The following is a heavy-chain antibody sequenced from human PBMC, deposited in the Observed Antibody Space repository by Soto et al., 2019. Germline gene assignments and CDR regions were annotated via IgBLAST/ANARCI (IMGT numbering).Heavy chain of an antibody. Sequence: GGSLRLSCAASGFTVSSNYMSWVRQAPGKGLEWVSVIYSGGSTYYADSVKGRFTISRHNSKNTLYLQMNSLRAEDTAVYYCAREARPAAPYYYYYYMDVWGKGTTVTVSS. CDR1: GFTVSSNY. CDR2: IYSGGST. CDR3: AREARPAAPYYYYYYMDV. D-gene: IGHD2-2*01. J-gene: IGHJ6*03. V-gene: IGHV3-53*04.